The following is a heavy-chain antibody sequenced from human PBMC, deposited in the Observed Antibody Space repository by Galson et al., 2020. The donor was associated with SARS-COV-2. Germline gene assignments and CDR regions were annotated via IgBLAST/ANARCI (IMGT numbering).Heavy chain of an antibody. V-gene: IGHV4-61*02. D-gene: IGHD2-15*01. J-gene: IGHJ6*02. Sequence: SETLSLTCTVSGCSINTDHYYWIWIRQPAGQGLEWIGRIYTSGSTNSNPSLKRRVTISLDTSKNQFSLKLSSVTAADTALYYCAKEAYLQAGGAYGMDAWGQGTMVTVSS. CDR1: GCSINTDHYY. CDR3: AKEAYLQAGGAYGMDA. CDR2: IYTSGST.